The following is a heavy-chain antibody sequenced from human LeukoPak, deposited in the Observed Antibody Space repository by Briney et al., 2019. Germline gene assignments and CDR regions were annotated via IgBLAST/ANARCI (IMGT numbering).Heavy chain of an antibody. Sequence: GESLRISCKGSGYSFTSYWISGGRQVPGKGLEWMGRIDPSDSYTNYSPSFQGHVTISADKSISTAYLQWSSLKASDTAMYYCAKSPIVVVPAAMGGNDYWGQGTLVTVSS. V-gene: IGHV5-10-1*01. CDR2: IDPSDSYT. J-gene: IGHJ4*02. CDR3: AKSPIVVVPAAMGGNDY. D-gene: IGHD2-2*01. CDR1: GYSFTSYW.